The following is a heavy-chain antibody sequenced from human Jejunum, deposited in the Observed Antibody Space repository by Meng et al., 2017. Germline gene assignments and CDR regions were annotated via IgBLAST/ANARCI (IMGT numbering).Heavy chain of an antibody. V-gene: IGHV3-30*01. J-gene: IGHJ4*02. Sequence: GGSLRLSCAASGFIFSTYAMNWVRQAPGKGLEWVALTSYDGSKEYYADSVKGRFTISRDNSKNTLYLQMDSLRAEDMALYYCARVRLIDDSGSFYMDLDYWGQGTLVTVSS. D-gene: IGHD3-10*01. CDR1: GFIFSTYA. CDR2: TSYDGSKE. CDR3: ARVRLIDDSGSFYMDLDY.